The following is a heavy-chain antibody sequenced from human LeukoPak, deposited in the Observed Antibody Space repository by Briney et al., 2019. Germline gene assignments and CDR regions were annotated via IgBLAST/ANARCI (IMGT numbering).Heavy chain of an antibody. Sequence: KASQTLSLACAISGDSVSSNSAAWNWIRQSPSRGLEWLGRTYYRSKWYNDYAVSVKSRITINPDTSKSQFSLQLNSVTPEDTAVYYCARVPTYYYDSSGPVPYFDYWGQGTLVTVSS. D-gene: IGHD3-22*01. V-gene: IGHV6-1*01. CDR1: GDSVSSNSAA. CDR2: TYYRSKWYN. CDR3: ARVPTYYYDSSGPVPYFDY. J-gene: IGHJ4*02.